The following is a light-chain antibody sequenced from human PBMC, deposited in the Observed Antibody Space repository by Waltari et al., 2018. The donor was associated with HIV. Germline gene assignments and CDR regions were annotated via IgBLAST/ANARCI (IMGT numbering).Light chain of an antibody. CDR1: QPVTNK. V-gene: IGKV1-39*01. CDR3: QQSYSYPLT. J-gene: IGKJ3*01. CDR2: AS. Sequence: DIQMSQSPYPLSASVGDSVTITCRASQPVTNKVNWYQQKPGKAPKLLIYASTLQGGVPSRFRGGGSGTHFTLTITSVQPDDYATYFCQQSYSYPLTFGPGTKVDV.